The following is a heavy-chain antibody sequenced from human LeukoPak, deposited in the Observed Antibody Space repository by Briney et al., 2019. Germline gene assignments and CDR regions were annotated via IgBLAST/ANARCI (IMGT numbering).Heavy chain of an antibody. CDR2: IYTGVST. D-gene: IGHD6-6*01. Sequence: GGSLRLSCAASGFTVSNNYMSWVLQAPGKGPEWVSVIYTGVSTYYADSVKGRFAISRDNSKNTLYLQMNSLRAEDTGVYYCARVRPHPIIDVWGKGTTVTVSS. V-gene: IGHV3-53*01. J-gene: IGHJ6*03. CDR3: ARVRPHPIIDV. CDR1: GFTVSNNY.